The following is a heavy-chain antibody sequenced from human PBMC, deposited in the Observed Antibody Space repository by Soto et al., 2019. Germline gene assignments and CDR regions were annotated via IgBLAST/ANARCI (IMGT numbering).Heavy chain of an antibody. CDR2: IYYSGST. CDR3: ASEGVSSRWYYYYGMDV. J-gene: IGHJ6*02. D-gene: IGHD6-13*01. Sequence: QVQLQESGPGLVKPSETLSLTCTVSGGSISSYYWSWIRQPPGKGLEWIGYIYYSGSTNYNPSLKSRLTIPLDTSTNRFSLKLSSVTAADTAVYYCASEGVSSRWYYYYGMDVWGQGTTVTVSS. V-gene: IGHV4-59*01. CDR1: GGSISSYY.